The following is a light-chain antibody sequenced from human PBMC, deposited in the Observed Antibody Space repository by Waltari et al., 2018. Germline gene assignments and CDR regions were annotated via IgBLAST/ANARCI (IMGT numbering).Light chain of an antibody. CDR3: LQDYNYPRT. V-gene: IGKV1-6*01. J-gene: IGKJ1*01. CDR2: AAS. Sequence: AIQMTQSPSSLSASVGDRVTITCRASQGIRNDLGWDQRKPGKAPKLLIYAASSLQSGVPSRFSGSGSGTDFTLTISSLQPEDFATYYCLQDYNYPRTFGQGTKVEIK. CDR1: QGIRND.